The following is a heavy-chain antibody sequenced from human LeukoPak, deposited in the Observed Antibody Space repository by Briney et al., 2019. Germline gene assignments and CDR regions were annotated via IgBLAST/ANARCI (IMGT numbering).Heavy chain of an antibody. Sequence: TVKVSCKASGGTFSSYTISWVRQAPGQGLEWMGRIIPILGIANYAQKFQGRVTITADKSTSTAYMELSSLRSEDTAVYYCARVQAAAGTGAFDIWGQGTMVNVSS. J-gene: IGHJ3*02. CDR1: GGTFSSYT. CDR3: ARVQAAAGTGAFDI. CDR2: IIPILGIA. V-gene: IGHV1-69*02. D-gene: IGHD6-13*01.